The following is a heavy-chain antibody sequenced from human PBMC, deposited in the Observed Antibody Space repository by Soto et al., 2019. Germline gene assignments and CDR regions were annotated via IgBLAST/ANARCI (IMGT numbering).Heavy chain of an antibody. D-gene: IGHD5-18*01. CDR2: ISSSSSTI. CDR1: GFTFSSYS. V-gene: IGHV3-48*02. J-gene: IGHJ4*02. Sequence: GGSLRLSCAASGFTFSSYSMNWVRQAPGKGLEWVSYISSSSSTIYYADSVKGRFTISRDNAKNSLYLQMTSLSNENTPVYSCARELDTAMGFDCWGQGSMVTV. CDR3: ARELDTAMGFDC.